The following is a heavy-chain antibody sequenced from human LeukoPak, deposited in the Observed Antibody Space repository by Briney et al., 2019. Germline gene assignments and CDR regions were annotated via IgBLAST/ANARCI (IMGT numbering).Heavy chain of an antibody. J-gene: IGHJ6*02. CDR1: GFTFSSYG. D-gene: IGHD2-2*02. CDR2: ISFDGSNK. Sequence: PGGSLRLSCAASGFTFSSYGMHWVRQAPGKGLEWVAMISFDGSNKYYADSVKGRFTISRDTSENTLYVQMNSLRVEDTAVYFCAKDQLYCSSTSCYRFYGMDVWGQGTTVTVSS. CDR3: AKDQLYCSSTSCYRFYGMDV. V-gene: IGHV3-30*18.